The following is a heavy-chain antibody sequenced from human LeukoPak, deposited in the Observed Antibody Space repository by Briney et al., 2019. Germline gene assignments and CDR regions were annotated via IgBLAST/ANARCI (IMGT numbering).Heavy chain of an antibody. D-gene: IGHD1-26*01. Sequence: PSETLSLTCTVSGDSINNYYWSWIRQPAGKGLGWIGRIFNSGSTDYNPSLKSRVTMSVDTSKNQFSVKVNSVPAADTAVYYCARALGVGADRALDYWGQGTLVTVSS. V-gene: IGHV4-4*07. CDR3: ARALGVGADRALDY. CDR2: IFNSGST. CDR1: GDSINNYY. J-gene: IGHJ4*02.